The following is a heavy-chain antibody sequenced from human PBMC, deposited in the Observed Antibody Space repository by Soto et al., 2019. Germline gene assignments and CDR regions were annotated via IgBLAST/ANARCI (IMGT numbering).Heavy chain of an antibody. CDR3: ARSPRLSTARGYYYSYGMDV. D-gene: IGHD6-6*01. V-gene: IGHV3-13*01. CDR1: GCTFSSYD. Sequence: EVQLVESGGGLVQPGGSLRLSCAASGCTFSSYDMHWVRQATGKGLECVAAIGTAGDTYYPGSVKGRFTISRENAENSLSLQMNSLRAADTAVYYCARSPRLSTARGYYYSYGMDVWCQGTTVTVSS. CDR2: IGTAGDT. J-gene: IGHJ6*02.